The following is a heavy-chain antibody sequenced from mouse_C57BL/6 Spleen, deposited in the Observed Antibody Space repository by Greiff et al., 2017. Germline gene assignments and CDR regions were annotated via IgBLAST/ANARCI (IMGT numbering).Heavy chain of an antibody. CDR2: IWSGGST. CDR1: GFSLTSYG. J-gene: IGHJ4*01. Sequence: VQLQQSGPGLVQPSQSLSITCTVSGFSLTSYGVHWVRQTPGKGLEWLGVIWSGGSTDYYAAFISRLSISKDNSKSQVFFKMNSLQADDTAIYYCAKYDGYYAYAMDYWGQGTSVTVSS. D-gene: IGHD2-3*01. CDR3: AKYDGYYAYAMDY. V-gene: IGHV2-4*01.